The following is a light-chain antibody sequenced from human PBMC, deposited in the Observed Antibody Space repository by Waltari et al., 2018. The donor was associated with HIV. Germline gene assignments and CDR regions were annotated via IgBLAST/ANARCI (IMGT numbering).Light chain of an antibody. CDR2: KAS. V-gene: IGKV1-5*03. J-gene: IGKJ2*01. CDR3: QQYNSDFYT. CDR1: QNVDSW. Sequence: IQMTQSPSILSASVADRAPIPCWARQNVDSWLAWYQQRPGRAPKLLIYKASTLEYGVPARFTGSGSGTNFTLTINSLHPDDFATYYCQQYNSDFYTFGLGTRLDLK.